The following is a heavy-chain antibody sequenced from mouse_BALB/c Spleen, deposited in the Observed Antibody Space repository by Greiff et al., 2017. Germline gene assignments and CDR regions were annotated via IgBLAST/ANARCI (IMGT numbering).Heavy chain of an antibody. D-gene: IGHD2-10*02. CDR1: GYSFTSYW. CDR2: IDPSDSET. Sequence: VKLVESGPQLVRPGASVKISCKASGYSFTSYWMHWVKQRPGQGLEWIGMIDPSDSETRLNQKFKDKATLTVDKSSSTAYMQLSSPTSEDSAVYYCATPYGNYVRHAMDYWGQGTSVTVSS. J-gene: IGHJ4*01. V-gene: IGHV1S126*01. CDR3: ATPYGNYVRHAMDY.